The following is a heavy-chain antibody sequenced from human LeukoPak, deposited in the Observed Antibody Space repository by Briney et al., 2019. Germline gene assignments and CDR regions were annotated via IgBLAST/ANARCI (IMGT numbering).Heavy chain of an antibody. CDR3: ARGQEPDCSSTSCPNWFDP. Sequence: KPSETLSLTCAVYGGSFSGYYWSWIRQPPGKGLEWIGEINHSGSTNYNPSLKSRVTISVDTSKNQFSLKLTSVTAADTAVYYCARGQEPDCSSTSCPNWFDPWGQGTLVTVSS. CDR2: INHSGST. V-gene: IGHV4-34*01. J-gene: IGHJ5*02. CDR1: GGSFSGYY. D-gene: IGHD2-2*01.